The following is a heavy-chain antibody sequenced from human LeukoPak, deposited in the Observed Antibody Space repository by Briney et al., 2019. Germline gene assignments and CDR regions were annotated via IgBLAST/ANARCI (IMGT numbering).Heavy chain of an antibody. V-gene: IGHV6-1*01. J-gene: IGHJ4*02. CDR3: ARGGGSGWSFDY. CDR2: TYYRSKWYN. Sequence: PSQTLSLTCAISGDSFPSNSAAWNWLRQSPWRGLEWLGRTYYRSKWYNDYAVSVKSRITINPDTSKNQFSLQLNSVTPEDTAVYYCARGGGSGWSFDYWGQGTLVTVSS. CDR1: GDSFPSNSAA. D-gene: IGHD6-19*01.